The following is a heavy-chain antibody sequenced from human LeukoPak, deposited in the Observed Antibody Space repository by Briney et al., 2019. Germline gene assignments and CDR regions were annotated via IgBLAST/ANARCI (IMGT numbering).Heavy chain of an antibody. J-gene: IGHJ3*02. D-gene: IGHD3-10*01. CDR3: ARDWVAGVPFDAFDI. Sequence: GGSLRLSCAASGFTLSGYWMSWVRQAPGKGLEWVANIKEDGSETYYVDSVKGRFTISRDNAKNSLYLHMNSLTAEDTAMYYCARDWVAGVPFDAFDIWGQGSLITVSS. CDR1: GFTLSGYW. CDR2: IKEDGSET. V-gene: IGHV3-7*01.